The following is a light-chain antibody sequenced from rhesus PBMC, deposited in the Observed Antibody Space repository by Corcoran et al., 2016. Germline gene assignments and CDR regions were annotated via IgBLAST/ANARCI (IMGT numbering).Light chain of an antibody. CDR3: QQYSNWPFT. V-gene: IGKV3-42*03. CDR2: GAS. Sequence: EIVLTQSPATLSLSPGERATLSCRASQSVSSSLAWYQQKPEQAPRLLFVGASSRATGIPDRFSGSGSGTDFTLTISSLEPEDFAVYYCQQYSNWPFTFGPGTKLDIK. CDR1: QSVSSS. J-gene: IGKJ3*01.